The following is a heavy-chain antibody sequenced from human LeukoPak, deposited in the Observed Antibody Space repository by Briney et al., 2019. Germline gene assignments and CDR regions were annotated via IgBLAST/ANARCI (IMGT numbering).Heavy chain of an antibody. CDR3: VRGTGDSSSWSDGFDI. J-gene: IGHJ3*02. Sequence: PGGSLRLSCAASGFTFSDYYMSWIRQAPGKGLEWVSYITNSGSTIYYADSVKGRFTISRDNAQNSLYLQMNSLRAEDTAVYYCVRGTGDSSSWSDGFDIWGQGTMVTVSS. V-gene: IGHV3-11*01. CDR2: ITNSGSTI. D-gene: IGHD6-13*01. CDR1: GFTFSDYY.